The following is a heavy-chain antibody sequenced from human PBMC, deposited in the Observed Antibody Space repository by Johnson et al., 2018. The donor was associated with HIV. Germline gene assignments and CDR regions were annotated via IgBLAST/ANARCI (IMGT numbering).Heavy chain of an antibody. Sequence: VQLVESGGGLVQPGGSLRLSCAASGFTFSSYWMSWVRQAPGKGLEWVANIKQDGSEKYYVDSVKGRFIISRDNAKNSRYLQMNSLRAEDTAVYYCARDEGGSYEADAFDIWGQGTMVTVSS. J-gene: IGHJ3*02. V-gene: IGHV3-7*05. CDR3: ARDEGGSYEADAFDI. CDR1: GFTFSSYW. D-gene: IGHD1-26*01. CDR2: IKQDGSEK.